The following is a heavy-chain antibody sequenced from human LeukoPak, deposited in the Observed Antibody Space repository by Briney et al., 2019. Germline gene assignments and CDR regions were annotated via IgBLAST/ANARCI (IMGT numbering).Heavy chain of an antibody. CDR2: IFYSGST. CDR3: ARVGIPR. D-gene: IGHD6-13*01. CDR1: GDSISSGGYY. V-gene: IGHV4-31*03. J-gene: IGHJ4*02. Sequence: SSETLSLTCTVSGDSISSGGYYWNWIRQHPGKGLEWIGYIFYSGSTYYNPSLKSRVTISVDTSKNQFSLKLSSVTAADTAVYYCARVGIPRWGQGTLVTVSS.